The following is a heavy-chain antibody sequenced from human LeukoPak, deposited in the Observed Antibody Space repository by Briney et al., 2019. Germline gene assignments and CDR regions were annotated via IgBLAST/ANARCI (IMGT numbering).Heavy chain of an antibody. CDR2: ISYDGSNK. CDR3: ARAYCTNGVCQGSYYYGMDV. Sequence: GGSLRLSCAASGFTFSSYAMHWVRQAPGKELEWVAVISYDGSNKYYADSVKGRFTISRDNSKNTLYLQMNSLRAEDTAVYYCARAYCTNGVCQGSYYYGMDVWGQGTTVTVSS. CDR1: GFTFSSYA. V-gene: IGHV3-30-3*01. J-gene: IGHJ6*02. D-gene: IGHD2-8*01.